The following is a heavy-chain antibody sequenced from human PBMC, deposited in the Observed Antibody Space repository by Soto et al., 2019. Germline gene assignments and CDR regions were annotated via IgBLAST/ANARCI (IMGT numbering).Heavy chain of an antibody. CDR3: ARVHYSGSYGDAFDI. V-gene: IGHV1-69*13. Sequence: ASVKVSCKASGGTFSSYAISWVRQAPGQGLEWMGGIIPIFGTANYAQKFQGRVTITADESTSTAYMELSSLRSDDTAVYYCARVHYSGSYGDAFDIWGQGTMVTVSS. D-gene: IGHD1-26*01. J-gene: IGHJ3*02. CDR2: IIPIFGTA. CDR1: GGTFSSYA.